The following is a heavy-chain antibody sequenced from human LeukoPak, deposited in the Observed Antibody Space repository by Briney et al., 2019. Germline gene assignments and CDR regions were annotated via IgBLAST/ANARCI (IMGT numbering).Heavy chain of an antibody. V-gene: IGHV4-34*01. CDR1: GGSFSGYY. J-gene: IGHJ5*02. CDR2: INHSGST. CDR3: ARGNYYGSGSYFGRTTWNWFDP. Sequence: PSETLSLTCAVYGGSFSGYYWSWIRQPPGKGLEWIGEINHSGSTNYNPSLKSRVTISVDTSKNQFSLELSSVTAADTAVYYCARGNYYGSGSYFGRTTWNWFDPWGQGTLVTVSS. D-gene: IGHD3-10*01.